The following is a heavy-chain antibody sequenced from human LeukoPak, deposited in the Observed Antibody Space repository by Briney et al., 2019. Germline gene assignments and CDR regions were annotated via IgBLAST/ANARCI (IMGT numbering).Heavy chain of an antibody. J-gene: IGHJ4*02. D-gene: IGHD1-1*01. Sequence: GGSLRLSCAASGFTFDSYAMSGVRQAPGKGLEWVSTITGSSGSTYYADSVKGRFAISRDNSKTTLYLQMNGLGAEDTAVYYCARTTKMLYFDYWGQGTLVTVSS. CDR3: ARTTKMLYFDY. CDR1: GFTFDSYA. V-gene: IGHV3-23*01. CDR2: ITGSSGST.